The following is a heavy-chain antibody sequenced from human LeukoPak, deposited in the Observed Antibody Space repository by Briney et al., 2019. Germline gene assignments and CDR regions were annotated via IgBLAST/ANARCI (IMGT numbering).Heavy chain of an antibody. CDR1: GFTFTNYG. CDR3: AKSPYGSGSLPFDY. Sequence: GGSLRLSCVASGFTFTNYGMHWVRQAPGKGLEWVAVISYDGSNKYYADSVKGRFTISRDNSKNTLYLQMNSLRAEDTAVYYCAKSPYGSGSLPFDYWGQGTLVTVSS. D-gene: IGHD3-10*01. CDR2: ISYDGSNK. J-gene: IGHJ4*02. V-gene: IGHV3-30*18.